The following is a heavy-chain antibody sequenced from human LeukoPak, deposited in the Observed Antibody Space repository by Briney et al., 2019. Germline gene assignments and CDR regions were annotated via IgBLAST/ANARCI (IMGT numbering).Heavy chain of an antibody. Sequence: GGSLRLSCAASGFTFSSYGMSWVRQAPGKGLEWVSAISGSGGSTYYADSVKGRFTISRDNSKNTLYLQMNSLRAEDTAVYYCANSHIWFGELLVDYWGQGTLVTVSS. CDR3: ANSHIWFGELLVDY. J-gene: IGHJ4*02. CDR2: ISGSGGST. V-gene: IGHV3-23*01. CDR1: GFTFSSYG. D-gene: IGHD3-10*01.